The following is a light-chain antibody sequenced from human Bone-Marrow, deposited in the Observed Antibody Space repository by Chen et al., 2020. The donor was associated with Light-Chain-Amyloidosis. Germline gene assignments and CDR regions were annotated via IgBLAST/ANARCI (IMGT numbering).Light chain of an antibody. J-gene: IGKJ4*01. CDR1: QSVLSSSNNKNY. CDR3: QQYYNTPLT. Sequence: DIVMTQSTDSLAVSLGERATIICRSNQSVLSSSNNKNYLAWYQQKPGQPPKLLIYWASTRESGVPDRFSGSVSGTHFTLTINSLQAEEVAVYYCQQYYNTPLTFGGGTKVEIK. CDR2: WAS. V-gene: IGKV4-1*01.